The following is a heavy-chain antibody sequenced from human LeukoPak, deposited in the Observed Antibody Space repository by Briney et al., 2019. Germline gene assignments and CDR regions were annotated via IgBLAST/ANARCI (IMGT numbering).Heavy chain of an antibody. D-gene: IGHD4-11*01. Sequence: GRSLRLSCAASGFTFSSYSMNWVRQAPGKGLEWVSSISSSSSYIYYVDSVKGRFTISRDNAKNSLYLQMNSLRAEDTAVYYCATTVTPYYCDYWGQGTLVTVSS. J-gene: IGHJ4*02. CDR3: ATTVTPYYCDY. V-gene: IGHV3-21*01. CDR2: ISSSSSYI. CDR1: GFTFSSYS.